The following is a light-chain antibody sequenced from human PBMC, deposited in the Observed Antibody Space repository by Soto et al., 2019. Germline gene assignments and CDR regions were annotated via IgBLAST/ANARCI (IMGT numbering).Light chain of an antibody. CDR2: KVS. CDR1: QSLVYVNGDTY. J-gene: IGKJ2*01. Sequence: DVVMTQSPLSLPVTLGQPASISCRSSQSLVYVNGDTYLDWFQHRPGQSPRRLIYKVSNRDSGVPDRFSGSGSGPDFTLKISRVEAEDVGVYYCMQGTHWPYTFGQGTKVDIK. CDR3: MQGTHWPYT. V-gene: IGKV2-30*01.